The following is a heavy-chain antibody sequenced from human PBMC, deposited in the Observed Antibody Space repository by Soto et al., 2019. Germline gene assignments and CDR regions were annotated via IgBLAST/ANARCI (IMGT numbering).Heavy chain of an antibody. CDR3: ARDSYGDYAY. V-gene: IGHV1-18*01. D-gene: IGHD4-17*01. J-gene: IGHJ4*02. CDR2: INTNNGNT. CDR1: GYTFTNYG. Sequence: QVQLLQSGAEVKKPGASVKVSCKASGYTFTNYGFSWVRQAPGQGLEWMGRINTNNGNTNYTQKFQGRVTMTTDTSTSTVYMELRSLGSDDTAVYYCARDSYGDYAYWGQGTLVTVSS.